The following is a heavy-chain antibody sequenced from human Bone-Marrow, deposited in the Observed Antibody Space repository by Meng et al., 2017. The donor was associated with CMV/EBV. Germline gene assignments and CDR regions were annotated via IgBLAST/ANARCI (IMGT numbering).Heavy chain of an antibody. V-gene: IGHV3-48*03. Sequence: GGPRRISGEGSVFTFKNSEMNGVRQAPGRGLEWVSYISFSGTTTYYAASVKGRFSVSRDNAKNSLYLQMNSLRAEDTALYYFARVSDPTVTTNTAIDYWGQGTLVTVSS. J-gene: IGHJ4*02. CDR2: ISFSGTTT. CDR3: ARVSDPTVTTNTAIDY. CDR1: VFTFKNSE. D-gene: IGHD4-17*01.